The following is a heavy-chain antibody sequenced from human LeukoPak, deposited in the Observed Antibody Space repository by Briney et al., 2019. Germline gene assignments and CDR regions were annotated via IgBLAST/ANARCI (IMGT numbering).Heavy chain of an antibody. CDR3: AKDSRYSYGPTSYLFDY. CDR2: ISYDGSNK. J-gene: IGHJ4*02. CDR1: GFTFSSYG. Sequence: PGRSLRLSCAASGFTFSSYGMHWVRQAPGKGLEWVAVISYDGSNKYYADSVKGRFTISRDNSKNTLYLQMNSLRAEDTAVYYCAKDSRYSYGPTSYLFDYWGQGTLVTVSS. D-gene: IGHD5-18*01. V-gene: IGHV3-30*18.